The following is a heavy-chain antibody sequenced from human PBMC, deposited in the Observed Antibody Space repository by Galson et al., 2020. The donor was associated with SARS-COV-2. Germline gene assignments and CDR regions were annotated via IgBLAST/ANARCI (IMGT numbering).Heavy chain of an antibody. CDR3: ARLRYYDVLTGYIMDV. CDR2: INPKSGGT. V-gene: IGHV1-2*02. CDR1: GYTFTDYY. J-gene: IGHJ6*02. Sequence: ASVKVSCKASGYTFTDYYIHWVRQAPGQGLEWMGWINPKSGGTNYAQKFEGRVTMTRDTSITTAYMELSRLRADDTAVYYCARLRYYDVLTGYIMDVWGQGTMVTVSS. D-gene: IGHD3-9*01.